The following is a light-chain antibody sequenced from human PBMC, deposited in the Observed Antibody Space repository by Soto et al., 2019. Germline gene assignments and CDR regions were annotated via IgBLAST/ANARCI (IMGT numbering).Light chain of an antibody. V-gene: IGKV3-15*01. Sequence: EIVMTQSPATLSVSPGERATLSCRASQSVSRNLAWYQQKPGQAPRLLIYAASTRATSIAARFSGSGSGTEFTLTISSLQSEDCAVYCCQQYNNWPYTFGQGTKLEIK. CDR3: QQYNNWPYT. CDR1: QSVSRN. CDR2: AAS. J-gene: IGKJ2*01.